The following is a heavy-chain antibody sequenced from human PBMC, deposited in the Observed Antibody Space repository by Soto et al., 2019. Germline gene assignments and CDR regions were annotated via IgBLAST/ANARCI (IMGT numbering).Heavy chain of an antibody. J-gene: IGHJ3*01. V-gene: IGHV3-33*01. CDR1: GFTFSTYG. CDR3: ARGPGSGIHLSTFDA. Sequence: VQLVESGGGLVQPGGSLSLSCAASGFTFSTYGMNWVRQAPGKGLEWVALIWYHGNTEEYAESLKGRFTISRDNSKNAVFLQIHSLRVEDTAVYYCARGPGSGIHLSTFDAWGEGTMVTVSS. CDR2: IWYHGNTE. D-gene: IGHD3-10*01.